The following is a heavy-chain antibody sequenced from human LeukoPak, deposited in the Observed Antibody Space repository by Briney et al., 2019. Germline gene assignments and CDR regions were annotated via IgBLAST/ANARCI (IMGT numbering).Heavy chain of an antibody. J-gene: IGHJ4*02. D-gene: IGHD6-13*01. CDR2: INHSGST. CDR1: GGSFSGYY. V-gene: IGHV4-34*01. CDR3: ARLVGNSSSSSDY. Sequence: TSETLSLTCAVYGGSFSGYYWSWIRQPPGKGLEWIGEINHSGSTNYNPSLKSRVTISVDTSKNQFSLKLSSVTAADTAVYYCARLVGNSSSSSDYWGQGTLVTVSS.